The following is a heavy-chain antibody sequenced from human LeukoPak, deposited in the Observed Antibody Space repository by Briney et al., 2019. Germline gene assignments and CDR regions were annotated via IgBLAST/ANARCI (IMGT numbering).Heavy chain of an antibody. CDR2: IRSKAYGGTT. V-gene: IGHV3-49*03. D-gene: IGHD2-2*01. Sequence: GGSLRLSCTASGFTFGDYAMSWFRQAPGKGLEWVGFIRSKAYGGTTEYAASVKGRFTISRDDSKSIAYLQMNSLKTEDTAVXXXXXXXXXXXXSTSCSIFYGMDVWGQGTTVTVSS. CDR1: GFTFGDYA. CDR3: XXXXXXXXXSTSCSIFYGMDV. J-gene: IGHJ6*02.